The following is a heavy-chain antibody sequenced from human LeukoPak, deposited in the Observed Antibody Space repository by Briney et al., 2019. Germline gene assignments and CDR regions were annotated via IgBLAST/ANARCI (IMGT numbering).Heavy chain of an antibody. CDR1: GGSISSSSYY. V-gene: IGHV4-39*07. CDR2: IYYSGST. D-gene: IGHD1-26*01. Sequence: SETLSLACTVSGGSISSSSYYWGWIRQPPGKGLEWIGSIYYSGSTYYNPSLKSRVTISVDTSKNQFSLKLSSVTAADTAVYYCARKGDWFDPWGQGTLVTVSS. CDR3: ARKGDWFDP. J-gene: IGHJ5*02.